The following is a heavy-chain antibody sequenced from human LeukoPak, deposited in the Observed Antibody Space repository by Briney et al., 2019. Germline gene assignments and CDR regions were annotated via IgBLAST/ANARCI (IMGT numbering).Heavy chain of an antibody. CDR3: ARHRAYDSGTYYRWFDP. D-gene: IGHD3-22*01. CDR1: GGSISSFY. J-gene: IGHJ5*02. V-gene: IGHV4-59*08. Sequence: SGTLSLTCTVSGGSISSFYWSWIRQPPGMGLEWIGYSHGNGDTNYNPSLKSRVTISVDTSKNQCSLKLTSVTAADTAVYYCARHRAYDSGTYYRWFDPWGPGTLVTVSS. CDR2: SHGNGDT.